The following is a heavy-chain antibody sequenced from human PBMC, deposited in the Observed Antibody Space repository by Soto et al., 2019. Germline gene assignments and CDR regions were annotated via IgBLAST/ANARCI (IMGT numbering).Heavy chain of an antibody. Sequence: GESLKISCAASGFTFSSYEMNWVRQAPGKGLEWVSYISSSGSTIYYADSVKGRFTISRDNAKNSLYLQMNSLRAEDTAVYYCAKDWLGSSLGGFDIWGQGTMVTVSS. CDR3: AKDWLGSSLGGFDI. J-gene: IGHJ3*02. V-gene: IGHV3-48*03. D-gene: IGHD6-6*01. CDR1: GFTFSSYE. CDR2: ISSSGSTI.